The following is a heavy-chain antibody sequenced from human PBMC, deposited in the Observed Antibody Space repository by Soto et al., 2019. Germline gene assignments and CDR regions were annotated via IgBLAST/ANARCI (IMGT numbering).Heavy chain of an antibody. D-gene: IGHD4-17*01. CDR2: INHSGST. CDR3: ARSQTTVTSYDY. V-gene: IGHV4-34*01. CDR1: GGSFSGYY. J-gene: IGHJ4*02. Sequence: SETLSLTCAVYGGSFSGYYWSWIRQPPGKGLEWIGEINHSGSTNYNPSLKSRVTISVDRSKNQFSLKLSSVTAADTAVYYCARSQTTVTSYDYWGQGTLVTVSS.